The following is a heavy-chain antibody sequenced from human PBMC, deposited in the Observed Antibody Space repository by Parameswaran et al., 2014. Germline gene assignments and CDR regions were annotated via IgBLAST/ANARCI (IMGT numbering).Heavy chain of an antibody. Sequence: RWIRQPPGGLEWVSYISSSSSYTNYADSVKGRFTISRDNAKNSLYLQMNSLRAEDTAVYYCARESAAGSYYYMDVWGKGTTVTVSS. V-gene: IGHV3-11*05. CDR3: ARESAAGSYYYMDV. D-gene: IGHD6-13*01. CDR2: ISSSSSYT. J-gene: IGHJ6*03.